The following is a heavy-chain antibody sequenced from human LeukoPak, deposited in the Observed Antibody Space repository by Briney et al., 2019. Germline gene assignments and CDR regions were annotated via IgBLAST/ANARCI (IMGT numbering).Heavy chain of an antibody. CDR2: INHSGST. D-gene: IGHD6-13*01. CDR1: GGSFSGYY. Sequence: SETLSLTCAVYGGSFSGYYWSWIRQPPGKGLEWIGEINHSGSTNYNPSLKSRVTISVDTSKNQFSLKLSSVTAADTAVYYCARGVAAAGNTRPYYMDVWGKGTTVTVSS. J-gene: IGHJ6*03. CDR3: ARGVAAAGNTRPYYMDV. V-gene: IGHV4-34*01.